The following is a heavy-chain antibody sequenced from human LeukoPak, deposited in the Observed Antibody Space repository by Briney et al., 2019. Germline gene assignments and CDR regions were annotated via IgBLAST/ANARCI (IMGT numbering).Heavy chain of an antibody. J-gene: IGHJ6*03. CDR1: GYSISSGYY. CDR3: ARDRDWQQLGPGSEYYYMDV. V-gene: IGHV4-38-2*02. Sequence: SETLSLTCTVSGYSISSGYYWGWIRQPPGKGLEWIGSIYHSGSTYYNPSLKSRVTISVDTSKNQFSLKLSSVTAADTAVYYCARDRDWQQLGPGSEYYYMDVWGKGTTVTVSS. D-gene: IGHD6-13*01. CDR2: IYHSGST.